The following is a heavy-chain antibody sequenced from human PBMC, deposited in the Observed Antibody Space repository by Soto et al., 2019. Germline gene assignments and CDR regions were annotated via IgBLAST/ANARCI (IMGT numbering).Heavy chain of an antibody. Sequence: GGSLRLSCAASGFTFSSYWMSWVRQAPGKGLEWVANIKQDGSEKYYVDSVKGRFTISRDNAKNSLYPQMNSLRAEDTAVYYCARDERTYYDFWSGYPYFDYWGQGTLVTVSS. D-gene: IGHD3-3*01. J-gene: IGHJ4*02. CDR3: ARDERTYYDFWSGYPYFDY. CDR2: IKQDGSEK. V-gene: IGHV3-7*03. CDR1: GFTFSSYW.